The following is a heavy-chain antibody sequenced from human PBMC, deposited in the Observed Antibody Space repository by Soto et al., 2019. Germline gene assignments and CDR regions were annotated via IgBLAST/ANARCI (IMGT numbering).Heavy chain of an antibody. CDR1: GGAFSSYA. CDR2: IIPIFGTA. J-gene: IGHJ4*02. V-gene: IGHV1-69*13. Sequence: SVKVSCKASGGAFSSYAISWVRQAPGRGLEWMGGIIPIFGTANYAQKFQGRVTITADESTSTAYMELNSLKTEDTAVYYCTRVRYFDWLFDYWGQGTLVTVSS. CDR3: TRVRYFDWLFDY. D-gene: IGHD3-9*01.